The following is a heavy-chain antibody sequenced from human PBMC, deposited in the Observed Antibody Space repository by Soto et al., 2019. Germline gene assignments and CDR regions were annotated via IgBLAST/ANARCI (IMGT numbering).Heavy chain of an antibody. Sequence: SVKVSCKASGGTFSSYAISWVRQAPGQGLEWMGGIIPIFGTANYAQKFQGRVTITADKSTSTAYMELSSLRSEDTAMYYCARDGSGWSLEEPYFDYWGQGTLVTVSS. CDR1: GGTFSSYA. D-gene: IGHD6-19*01. CDR3: ARDGSGWSLEEPYFDY. V-gene: IGHV1-69*06. J-gene: IGHJ4*02. CDR2: IIPIFGTA.